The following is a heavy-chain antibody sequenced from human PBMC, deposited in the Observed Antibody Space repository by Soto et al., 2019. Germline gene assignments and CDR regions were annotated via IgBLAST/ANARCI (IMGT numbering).Heavy chain of an antibody. CDR2: ISWNSGSI. J-gene: IGHJ4*02. Sequence: EVQLVESGGGLVQPGRSLRLSCAASGFTFDDYAMHWVRQAPGKGLEWVSGISWNSGSIGYADSVKGRFTISRDNAKNSLYLQMNSLRAEDTALYYCAKDQDCSGGSCYEFDYWGQGTLVTVSS. CDR1: GFTFDDYA. D-gene: IGHD2-15*01. V-gene: IGHV3-9*01. CDR3: AKDQDCSGGSCYEFDY.